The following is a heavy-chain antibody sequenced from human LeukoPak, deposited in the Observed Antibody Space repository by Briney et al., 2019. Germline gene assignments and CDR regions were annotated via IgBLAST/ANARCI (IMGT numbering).Heavy chain of an antibody. J-gene: IGHJ4*02. CDR1: GNSISSDDW. CDR2: IYHRGST. V-gene: IGHV4-4*02. CDR3: ARRQYYDSTGYFVY. D-gene: IGHD3-22*01. Sequence: SETLSLTCTVSGNSISSDDWWTCVRQPPGSGLEWIAEIYHRGSTNYNPSLKSRVTISIDKSRNQFSQMLSSVAAADTAVYYCARRQYYDSTGYFVYWGQGTLVTVSS.